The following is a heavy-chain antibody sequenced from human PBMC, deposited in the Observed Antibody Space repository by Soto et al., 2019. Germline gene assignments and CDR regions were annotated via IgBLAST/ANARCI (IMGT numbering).Heavy chain of an antibody. V-gene: IGHV3-7*01. Sequence: GGSLRLSCAASGFTFSSYWMSWVRQAPGKGLEWVANIKQDGSEKYYVDSVKGRFTIPRDNAKNSLYLQMNSLRAEDTAVYYCARDGYCSSTSCYYYYYYMDVWGKGTTVTVSS. CDR1: GFTFSSYW. CDR2: IKQDGSEK. CDR3: ARDGYCSSTSCYYYYYYMDV. J-gene: IGHJ6*03. D-gene: IGHD2-2*03.